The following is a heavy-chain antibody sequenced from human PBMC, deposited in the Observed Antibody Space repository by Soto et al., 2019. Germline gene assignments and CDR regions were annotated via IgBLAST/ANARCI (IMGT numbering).Heavy chain of an antibody. D-gene: IGHD6-19*01. J-gene: IGHJ4*02. V-gene: IGHV3-9*01. CDR2: ISWNSGSI. CDR1: VFTFDDYA. CDR3: AKRVPAPGIAVAGTGFY. Sequence: GGSLRLSCAASVFTFDDYAMHLVRQAPGKGLEWVSGISWNSGSIGYADSVKGRFTISRYNAKNSLYLQMNSLRAEDTALYYWAKRVPAPGIAVAGTGFYWGQGTLVPVSS.